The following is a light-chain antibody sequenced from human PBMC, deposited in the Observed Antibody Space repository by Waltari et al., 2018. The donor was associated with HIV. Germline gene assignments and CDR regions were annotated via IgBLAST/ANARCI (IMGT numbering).Light chain of an antibody. CDR3: QQYKNFPIT. V-gene: IGKV1D-13*01. Sequence: AILLTQSPSSLSASLAYSVAPTCRASQAISTSLAWYQQKTGSPPKLLISYASSLDRGVPSRFSGGGSETHFTLTINGLRAEDFATYYCQQYKNFPITFGQGTRLEIK. J-gene: IGKJ5*01. CDR1: QAISTS. CDR2: YAS.